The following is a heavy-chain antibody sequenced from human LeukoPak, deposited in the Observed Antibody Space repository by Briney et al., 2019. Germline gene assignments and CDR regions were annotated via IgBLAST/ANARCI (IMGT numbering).Heavy chain of an antibody. CDR3: AKAAGPDYGDYRWLAFDI. CDR2: ISYDGSNK. D-gene: IGHD4-17*01. CDR1: GFTFSSYG. V-gene: IGHV3-30*18. J-gene: IGHJ3*02. Sequence: AGGSLRLSCAASGFTFSSYGMHWVRQAPGKGLEWVAVISYDGSNKYYADSVKGRFTISRDNSKNTLYLQMNSLRAEDTAVYYCAKAAGPDYGDYRWLAFDIWGQGTMVTVSS.